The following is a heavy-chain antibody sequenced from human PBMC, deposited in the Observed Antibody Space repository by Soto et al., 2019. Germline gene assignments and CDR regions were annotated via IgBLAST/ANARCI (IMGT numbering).Heavy chain of an antibody. CDR2: IYYSGGT. CDR3: ARDQGYYDSSGYFDY. J-gene: IGHJ4*01. D-gene: IGHD3-22*01. CDR1: GGSVSSGSFY. V-gene: IGHV4-61*03. Sequence: PSETLSLTCPFSGGSVSSGSFYWRWIRQPPGKGLEWIGYIYYSGGTNYNPSLKNRVTISKDTSANHFSLNLSSVTDADAAIYYCARDQGYYDSSGYFDYWGHGTLVTAPQ.